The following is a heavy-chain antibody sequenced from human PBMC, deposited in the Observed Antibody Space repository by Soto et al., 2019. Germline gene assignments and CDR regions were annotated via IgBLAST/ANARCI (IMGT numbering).Heavy chain of an antibody. CDR2: IRATADSP. J-gene: IGHJ4*01. CDR3: SRSPRLIFDS. D-gene: IGHD6-6*01. V-gene: IGHV3-23*01. CDR1: GVTIVSYA. Sequence: FLRLSKTAFGVTIVSYAVPRVRQTTGKGLEWVSGIRATADSPYYADSVKGRFTISKDNSNNILYLQMNSLRAEDTAVYYCSRSPRLIFDSCG.